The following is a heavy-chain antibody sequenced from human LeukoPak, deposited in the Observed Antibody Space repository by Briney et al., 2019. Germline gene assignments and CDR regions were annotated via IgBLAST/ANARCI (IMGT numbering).Heavy chain of an antibody. Sequence: GGSLRLSCAASGFTFSSYAMSWVRQAPGKGLEWVSVISGSGGSTDYADSVEGRFTISRDNSKNTRYLQMNSLRAEDTAVYYCAKGGWAAMARGYFDYWGQGTLVTVSS. CDR2: ISGSGGST. CDR1: GFTFSSYA. D-gene: IGHD5-18*01. CDR3: AKGGWAAMARGYFDY. V-gene: IGHV3-23*01. J-gene: IGHJ4*02.